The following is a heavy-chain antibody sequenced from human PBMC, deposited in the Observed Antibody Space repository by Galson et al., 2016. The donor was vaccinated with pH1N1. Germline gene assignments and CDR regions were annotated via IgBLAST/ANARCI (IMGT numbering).Heavy chain of an antibody. CDR2: ISYDGSVE. Sequence: SLRLSCAASGFTFSSFGMHWVRQAPGKGLEWVAVISYDGSVEYYGDSVKGRFSISRDNSKNPLYLQMKILRTEDTAVYYCAKESGEDWSGSKRYSFDYWGQGALVTVSS. CDR3: AKESGEDWSGSKRYSFDY. D-gene: IGHD3-3*01. V-gene: IGHV3-30*18. CDR1: GFTFSSFG. J-gene: IGHJ4*02.